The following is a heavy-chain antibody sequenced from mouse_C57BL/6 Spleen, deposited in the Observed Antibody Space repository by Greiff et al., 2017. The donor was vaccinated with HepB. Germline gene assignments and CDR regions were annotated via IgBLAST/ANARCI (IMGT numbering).Heavy chain of an antibody. CDR1: GYTFTDYE. D-gene: IGHD2-4*01. V-gene: IGHV1-15*01. CDR2: IDPETGGT. J-gene: IGHJ3*02. Sequence: VQLVESGAELVRPGASVTLSCKASGYTFTDYEMHWVKQTPVHGLEWIGAIDPETGGTAYNQKFKGKAILTADKSSSTAYMELRSLTSEDSAVYYCTRWGDYDGWGQGTLVTVSA. CDR3: TRWGDYDG.